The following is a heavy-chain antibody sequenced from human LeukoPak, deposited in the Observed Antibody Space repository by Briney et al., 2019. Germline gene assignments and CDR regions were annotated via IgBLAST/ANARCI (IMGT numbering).Heavy chain of an antibody. CDR1: GYTLTELS. D-gene: IGHD6-13*01. Sequence: ASVKVFCKVSGYTLTELSMHWVRQAPGKGLEWMGGFDPEDGETIYAQKFQGRVTMTEDTSTDTAYMELSSLRSEDTAVYYCATRQQLESYFDYWGQGTLVTVSS. J-gene: IGHJ4*02. V-gene: IGHV1-24*01. CDR3: ATRQQLESYFDY. CDR2: FDPEDGET.